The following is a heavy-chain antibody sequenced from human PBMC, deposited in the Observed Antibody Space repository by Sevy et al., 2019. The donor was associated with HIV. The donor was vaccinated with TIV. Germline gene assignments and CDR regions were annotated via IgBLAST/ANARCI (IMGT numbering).Heavy chain of an antibody. CDR3: ARDNIFITMVQGVILPRPRFDP. CDR2: IWYDGSNK. Sequence: GGSLRLSCAASGFTFSSYGMHWVRQAPGKGLEWVAVIWYDGSNKYYADSVKSRFTISRDNSKNTLYLQMNSLRAEDTAVYYCARDNIFITMVQGVILPRPRFDPWGQGTLVTVSS. V-gene: IGHV3-33*01. J-gene: IGHJ5*02. CDR1: GFTFSSYG. D-gene: IGHD3-10*01.